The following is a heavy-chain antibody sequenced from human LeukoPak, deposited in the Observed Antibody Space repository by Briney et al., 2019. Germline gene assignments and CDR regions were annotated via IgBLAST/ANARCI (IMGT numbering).Heavy chain of an antibody. CDR3: ATQPIPPYGETYMPRVFDY. CDR2: INHSGST. CDR1: GGSFSGYY. V-gene: IGHV4-34*01. Sequence: PSETLSLTCAVYGGSFSGYYWSWIRQPPGKGLEWIGEINHSGSTNYNPSLKSRVTISVDTSKNQFSLKLSSVTAADTAVYYCATQPIPPYGETYMPRVFDYWGQGTLVTVSS. J-gene: IGHJ4*02. D-gene: IGHD2-21*01.